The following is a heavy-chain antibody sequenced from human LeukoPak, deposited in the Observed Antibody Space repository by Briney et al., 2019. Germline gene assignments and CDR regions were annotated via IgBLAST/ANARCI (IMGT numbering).Heavy chain of an antibody. V-gene: IGHV1-2*02. Sequence: ASVKVSCKTSGYTFTGYYMHWVRQAPGQGLEWMGWINPNSGGTNYAQKFQGRVTMTRDTSISTAYMELSRLRSDDTAVYYCARGYDRPVYYFDYWGQGTLVTVSS. CDR3: ARGYDRPVYYFDY. D-gene: IGHD3-3*01. CDR1: GYTFTGYY. J-gene: IGHJ4*02. CDR2: INPNSGGT.